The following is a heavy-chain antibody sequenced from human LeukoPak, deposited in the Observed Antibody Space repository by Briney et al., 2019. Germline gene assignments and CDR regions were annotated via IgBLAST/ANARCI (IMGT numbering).Heavy chain of an antibody. CDR2: INRDGSST. J-gene: IGHJ1*01. CDR1: GFTFSSHW. CDR3: ARGLSSGWV. V-gene: IGHV3-74*01. Sequence: GGSLRLSCTASGFTFSSHWMHWVRQAPGEGLVWVSRINRDGSSTSYADSVKGRFTISRNNATNRLYLQMNSLRAEDTAVYYCARGLSSGWVWGQGTLVTVSS. D-gene: IGHD6-19*01.